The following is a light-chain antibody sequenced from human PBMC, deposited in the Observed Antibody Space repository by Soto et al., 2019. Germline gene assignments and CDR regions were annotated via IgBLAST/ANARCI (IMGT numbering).Light chain of an antibody. CDR2: GAS. V-gene: IGKV3-15*01. CDR3: QQYHNWPPQYT. CDR1: QRVASN. Sequence: EIVMTQSPASLSVSTGDGATLSCRASQRVASNVAWYQQKPGQGPRLLIHGASTRAVGVPARFSGSGSGTDFTLTISSLQSEDFAVYYCQQYHNWPPQYTFGQGTKLQIK. J-gene: IGKJ2*01.